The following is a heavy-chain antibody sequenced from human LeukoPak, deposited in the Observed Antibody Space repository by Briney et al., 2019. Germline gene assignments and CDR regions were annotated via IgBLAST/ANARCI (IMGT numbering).Heavy chain of an antibody. CDR3: ARDLFGLNSGTHPDY. D-gene: IGHD1-26*01. V-gene: IGHV1-69*13. CDR2: IIPIFGTA. J-gene: IGHJ4*02. Sequence: ASVKVSCKASGGTFSSYAISWVRQAPGQGLEWMGGIIPIFGTANYAQKFQGRVTITEDESTSTAYMELSSLRSEDTAVYYCARDLFGLNSGTHPDYWGQGTLVTVSS. CDR1: GGTFSSYA.